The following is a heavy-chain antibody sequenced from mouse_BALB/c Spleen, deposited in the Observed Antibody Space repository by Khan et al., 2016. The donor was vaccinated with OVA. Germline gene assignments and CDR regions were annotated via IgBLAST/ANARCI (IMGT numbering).Heavy chain of an antibody. CDR3: ARHDYGGFTY. J-gene: IGHJ3*01. Sequence: VELVESGPVLVRPGASVKMSCKASGYTFTNYWIHWVKQRPGQGLEWIGMIDPSSGETILNKKFNDKATLNVDKSSNTAYMQLSSLTSEDSAVYSCARHDYGGFTYWGQGTLVTVSA. V-gene: IGHV1-74*01. CDR1: GYTFTNYW. CDR2: IDPSSGET. D-gene: IGHD2-4*01.